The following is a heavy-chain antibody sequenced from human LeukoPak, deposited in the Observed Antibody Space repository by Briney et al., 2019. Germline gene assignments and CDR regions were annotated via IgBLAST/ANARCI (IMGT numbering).Heavy chain of an antibody. Sequence: GGSLRLSCAASGFTFSSYSMNWVRQAPGKGLEWVSSISSSSSYIYYADSVKGRFTISRDNAKNSLYLQMNSLRVEDTAVYYCARDCSSTSCYSYWGQGTLVTVSS. CDR3: ARDCSSTSCYSY. CDR1: GFTFSSYS. D-gene: IGHD2-2*01. V-gene: IGHV3-21*01. CDR2: ISSSSSYI. J-gene: IGHJ4*02.